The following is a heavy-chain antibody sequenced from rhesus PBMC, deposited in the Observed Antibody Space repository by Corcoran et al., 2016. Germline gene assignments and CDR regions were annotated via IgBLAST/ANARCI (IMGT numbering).Heavy chain of an antibody. CDR3: ARHRWNRFDV. CDR2: IDGNIAST. CDR1: GGSISGYY. V-gene: IGHV4-73*01. J-gene: IGHJ5-1*01. Sequence: QVKLQQWGEGLVKPSETLSLTCAVYGGSISGYYWSWIRQPPGKGLEWIGNIDGNIASTNYTPSFKNRVTISKDTSKNQFSLKLSSVTAADTAVYYCARHRWNRFDVWGPGVLVTVSS.